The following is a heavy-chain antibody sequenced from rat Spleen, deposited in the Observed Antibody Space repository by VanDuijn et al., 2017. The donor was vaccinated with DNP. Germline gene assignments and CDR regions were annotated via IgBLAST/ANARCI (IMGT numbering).Heavy chain of an antibody. V-gene: IGHV3-1*01. D-gene: IGHD1-7*01. Sequence: EVQLQESGSGLVKPSQSLSLTCSVPGYFITSNYWGWIRKFPGNKLEYIGHISYSGGTNYNPSLKSRISITRDTSKNHFFLHLNSVTTEDTATYYCARWTRYFDYWGQGVMVTVSS. J-gene: IGHJ2*01. CDR2: ISYSGGT. CDR3: ARWTRYFDY. CDR1: GYFITSNY.